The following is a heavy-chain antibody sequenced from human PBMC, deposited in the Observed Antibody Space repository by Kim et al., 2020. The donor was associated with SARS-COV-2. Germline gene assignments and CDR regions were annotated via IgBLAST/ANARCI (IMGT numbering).Heavy chain of an antibody. CDR3: TKTTSRDDFWSGYYMDYYYGMDV. CDR1: GFTFGDYA. Sequence: GGSLRLSCTASGFTFGDYAMSWVRQAPGKGLEWVGFIRSKAYGGTTEYAASVKGRFTISRDDSKSIAYLQMNSLKTEDTAVYYCTKTTSRDDFWSGYYMDYYYGMDVWGQGTTVTVSS. J-gene: IGHJ6*02. D-gene: IGHD3-3*01. CDR2: IRSKAYGGTT. V-gene: IGHV3-49*04.